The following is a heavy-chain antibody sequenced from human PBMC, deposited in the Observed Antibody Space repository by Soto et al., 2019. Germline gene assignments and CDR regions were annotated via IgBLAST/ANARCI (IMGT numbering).Heavy chain of an antibody. CDR2: INTGGSPA. CDR1: GFAFRHNY. V-gene: IGHV3-11*01. J-gene: IGHJ5*02. CDR3: ATGGIYYET. Sequence: PGGSLRLSCTVSGFAFRHNYLTWIRQAPGKGLEWLSYINTGGSPAYYADSVKGRFTISTDIAKKSLYLQMDSLRADDTGVYYCATGGIYYETWGPGTLVTVSS. D-gene: IGHD1-26*01.